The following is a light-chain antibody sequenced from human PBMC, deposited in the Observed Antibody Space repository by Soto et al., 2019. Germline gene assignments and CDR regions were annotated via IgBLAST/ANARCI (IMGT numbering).Light chain of an antibody. J-gene: IGLJ2*01. CDR2: RDS. CDR3: QVWDSSTVV. V-gene: IGLV3-9*01. CDR1: NSGSKN. Sequence: SYELTQPLSVSVALGQTDRITCGGNNSGSKNVHWYQQKPGKAPVLVIYRDSNRPSGIPERFSGSNSGNTATLTISRAQAGDEADYYCQVWDSSTVVFGGGTQLTVL.